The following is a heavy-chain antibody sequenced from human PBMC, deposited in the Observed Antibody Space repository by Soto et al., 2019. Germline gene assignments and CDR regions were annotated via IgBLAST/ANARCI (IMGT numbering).Heavy chain of an antibody. CDR2: ISYDGSNK. CDR1: GFTFSSYA. CDR3: ARGRRVVPAPLWFDP. V-gene: IGHV3-30-3*01. J-gene: IGHJ5*02. D-gene: IGHD2-2*01. Sequence: VQLVESGGGVVQPGRSLRLSCAASGFTFSSYAMHWVRQAPGKGLEWVAVISYDGSNKYYADSVKGRFTISRDNSKNTLYLQMNSLRAEDTAVYYCARGRRVVPAPLWFDPWGQGTLVTVSS.